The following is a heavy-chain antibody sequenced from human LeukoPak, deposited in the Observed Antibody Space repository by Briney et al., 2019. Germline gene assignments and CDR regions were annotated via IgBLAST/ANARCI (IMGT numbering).Heavy chain of an antibody. J-gene: IGHJ3*02. CDR3: ARGGYCSGGSCWDDAFDI. CDR1: GDSVSSNSAA. Sequence: SQTLSLTCVISGDSVSSNSAAWNWIRQSPSRGLQWLGRTYYRSKWYNDYAVSVKSRITINPDTSKNQFSLQLNSVTPEDTAVYYCARGGYCSGGSCWDDAFDIWGQGTMVTVSS. V-gene: IGHV6-1*01. CDR2: TYYRSKWYN. D-gene: IGHD2-15*01.